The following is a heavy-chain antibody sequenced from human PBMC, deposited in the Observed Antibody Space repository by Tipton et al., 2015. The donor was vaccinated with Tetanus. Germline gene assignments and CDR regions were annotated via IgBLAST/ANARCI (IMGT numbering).Heavy chain of an antibody. CDR2: SWYDGTDK. V-gene: IGHV3-33*01. D-gene: IGHD2-15*01. Sequence: SLRLSCAASGFIFSSYGIHWVRQAPGKGLEWVAVSWYDGTDKYYADSVKGRFTISRDNSKNTLYLQMNSLRAGDTAVYYCAREADCSGGSSFSGDFDTGGQGTQVTFPS. CDR3: AREADCSGGSSFSGDFDT. CDR1: GFIFSSYG. J-gene: IGHJ4*02.